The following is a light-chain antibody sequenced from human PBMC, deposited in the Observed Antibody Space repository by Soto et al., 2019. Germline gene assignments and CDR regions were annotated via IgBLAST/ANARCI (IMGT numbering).Light chain of an antibody. CDR3: QQYKQWPVG. Sequence: VMTQSPTTLSVSPGEGATLSCRASHSVSNNLAWYQQKPGQAPRLLIYGASTRATGVPARFSGSGSATQFTLTISSLQSEDFGLYYCQQYKQWPVGFGGGTKVDIK. CDR2: GAS. V-gene: IGKV3-15*01. CDR1: HSVSNN. J-gene: IGKJ4*01.